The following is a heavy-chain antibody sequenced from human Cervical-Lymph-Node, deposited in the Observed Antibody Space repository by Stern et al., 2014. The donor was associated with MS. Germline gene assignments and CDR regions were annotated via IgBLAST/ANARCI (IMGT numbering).Heavy chain of an antibody. CDR2: ISWNSGYI. CDR3: AGGYYYGTNYFGMDV. V-gene: IGHV3-9*01. J-gene: IGHJ6*02. CDR1: GFTFDNHA. Sequence: EVQLVESGGGLVQPGRSLRLSCVASGFTFDNHAMFWVRQAPGKGLEWVSSISWNSGYIDYADSVKGRFPISRDNANNSLYLQMNSLRAEDTALYYCAGGYYYGTNYFGMDVWGQGTTVTVSS. D-gene: IGHD3-22*01.